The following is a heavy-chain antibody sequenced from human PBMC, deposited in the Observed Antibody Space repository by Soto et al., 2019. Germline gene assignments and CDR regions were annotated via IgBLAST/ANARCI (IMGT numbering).Heavy chain of an antibody. CDR2: ISSGSKTI. CDR3: AREDRGYCSSTSCYTTKYYYGMDV. Sequence: GGSLRLSCAASGFTFSGYSVNWVRQAPGKGLEWVSYISSGSKTIYYAESVKGRFTVSRGNARNSQYLQMNSLRDEDTAVYYCAREDRGYCSSTSCYTTKYYYGMDVWGQGTTVTVSS. J-gene: IGHJ6*02. V-gene: IGHV3-48*02. D-gene: IGHD2-2*02. CDR1: GFTFSGYS.